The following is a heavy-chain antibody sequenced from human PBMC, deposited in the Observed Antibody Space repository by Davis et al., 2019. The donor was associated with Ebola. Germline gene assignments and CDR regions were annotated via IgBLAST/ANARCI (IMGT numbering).Heavy chain of an antibody. Sequence: SVKVSCKASGFTFTSSAVQWVRQARGQRLEWIGWIVVGSGNTNYAQKFQERVTITRDMSTSTAYMELSSLRSEDTAVYYCAADPEYYYYYGMDVWGKGTTVTVSS. CDR3: AADPEYYYYYGMDV. CDR1: GFTFTSSA. V-gene: IGHV1-58*01. CDR2: IVVGSGNT. J-gene: IGHJ6*04.